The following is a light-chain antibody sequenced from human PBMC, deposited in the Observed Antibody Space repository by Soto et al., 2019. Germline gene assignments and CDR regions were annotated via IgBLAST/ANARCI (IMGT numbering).Light chain of an antibody. CDR3: TSFTTISTWV. J-gene: IGLJ3*02. CDR1: SSDVGGYNY. CDR2: EVS. V-gene: IGLV2-14*01. Sequence: QSALTQPASVSGSPGQSITISCTGTSSDVGGYNYVSWFQQHPGKAPKLKIYEVSNRPSGVSNRFSGSKSGNTASLTISELQAEDEADYYCTSFTTISTWVFGGGTKVIVL.